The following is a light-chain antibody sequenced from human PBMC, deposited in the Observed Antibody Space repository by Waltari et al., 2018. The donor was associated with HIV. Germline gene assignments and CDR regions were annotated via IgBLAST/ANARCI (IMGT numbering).Light chain of an antibody. CDR2: WAS. Sequence: DVVVTECPESLTLSVGERATLKCHSSRSVLYNYNNKNSLEWYKKKPGQRPRLLIYWASTRDSGVPDRFNGSGSGTDFTLTISSLQAEDVVFYSCQQYYSLPYTFGQGTKLEIK. J-gene: IGKJ2*01. CDR1: RSVLYNYNNKNS. CDR3: QQYYSLPYT. V-gene: IGKV4-1*01.